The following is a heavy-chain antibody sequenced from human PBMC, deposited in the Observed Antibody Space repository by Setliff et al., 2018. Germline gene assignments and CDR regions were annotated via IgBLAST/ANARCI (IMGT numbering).Heavy chain of an antibody. CDR2: MNPNSGNT. J-gene: IGHJ4*02. Sequence: ASVKVSCKASGYTFTSYDINWVRQATGQGLEWMGWMNPNSGNTGYAQKFQGRVTITRNTSISTAYMELSSLRSEDTAVYYCARVESRYSSSWYFFDYWGQGTLVTVS. CDR1: GYTFTSYD. CDR3: ARVESRYSSSWYFFDY. D-gene: IGHD6-13*01. V-gene: IGHV1-8*03.